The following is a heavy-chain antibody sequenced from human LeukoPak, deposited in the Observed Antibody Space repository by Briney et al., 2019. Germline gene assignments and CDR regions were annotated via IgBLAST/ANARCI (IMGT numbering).Heavy chain of an antibody. CDR1: GFIVSSSY. CDR2: IYGGAST. V-gene: IGHV3-53*01. CDR3: ARAIYYSSAYYYHYMDV. D-gene: IGHD4-11*01. Sequence: PGGSLRLSCAASGFIVSSSYMSWVRQAPGKGLEWVSVIYGGASTYYADSVKGRFTISRDNSKNTLYLQMNSLRAEDTAVYYCARAIYYSSAYYYHYMDVWGKGTTVTVSS. J-gene: IGHJ6*03.